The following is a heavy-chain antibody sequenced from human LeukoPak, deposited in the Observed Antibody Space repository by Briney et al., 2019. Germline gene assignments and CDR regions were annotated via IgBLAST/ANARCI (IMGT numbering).Heavy chain of an antibody. CDR1: GLTFNNYA. V-gene: IGHV3-23*01. CDR3: ATSWGPDTSAFRWGRDGMDV. CDR2: ISKSGDHT. D-gene: IGHD3-16*01. J-gene: IGHJ6*02. Sequence: PGGSLRLSCAVSGLTFNNYAMSWVRQAPGKGLEWVSGISKSGDHTYYAASAKGRFTIYRDNSKNTQYLQMNSLRAEDTAVYYCATSWGPDTSAFRWGRDGMDVWGQGTTVIVS.